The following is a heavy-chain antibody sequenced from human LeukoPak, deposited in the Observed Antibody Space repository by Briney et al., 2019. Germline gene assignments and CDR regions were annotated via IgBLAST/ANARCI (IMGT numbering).Heavy chain of an antibody. CDR2: VSYEGKSQ. CDR1: GFTFSDYG. V-gene: IGHV3-30*18. D-gene: IGHD6-13*01. CDR3: AKEGTAQISTWYDY. J-gene: IGHJ4*02. Sequence: GGSLGLSCATSGFTFSDYGMHWVRQAPGKGLEWVAVVSYEGKSQYYADSVRGRFTISRDNSKNTLYLQMNSLRGEDAAVYYCAKEGTAQISTWYDYWGQGTLVTVSS.